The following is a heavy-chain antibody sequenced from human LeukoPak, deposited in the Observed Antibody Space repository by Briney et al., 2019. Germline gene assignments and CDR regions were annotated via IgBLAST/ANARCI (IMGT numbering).Heavy chain of an antibody. D-gene: IGHD2-2*02. V-gene: IGHV4-30-2*01. CDR2: IYQSGST. Sequence: PSQTLSLTCTVSGGSISSGGYYWSWIRQPPGKGLEWIGYIYQSGSTYYNPSLKSRVTISVDRSKNQFSLKLSSVTAADTAVYYCARLPGDIVVVPAAIYAFDIWGQGTMVTVSS. CDR3: ARLPGDIVVVPAAIYAFDI. CDR1: GGSISSGGYY. J-gene: IGHJ3*02.